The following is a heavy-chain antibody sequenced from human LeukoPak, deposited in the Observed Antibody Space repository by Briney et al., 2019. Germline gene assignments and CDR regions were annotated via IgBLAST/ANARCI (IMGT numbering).Heavy chain of an antibody. CDR3: ARDSGWSPQLHDAFDI. V-gene: IGHV3-7*01. CDR1: GFTFSSYW. Sequence: GGSLRLSCAASGFTFSSYWMSWVRQAPGKGLEWVANIKQDGSEKYYVDSVKGRFTISRDNAKNSLYLQMNSLRAEDTAVYYCARDSGWSPQLHDAFDIWGQGTIVTVSS. D-gene: IGHD6-19*01. J-gene: IGHJ3*02. CDR2: IKQDGSEK.